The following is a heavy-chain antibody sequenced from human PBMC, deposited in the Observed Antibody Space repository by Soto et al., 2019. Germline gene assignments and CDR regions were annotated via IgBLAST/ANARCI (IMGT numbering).Heavy chain of an antibody. Sequence: PGGSLRLSCAASGFTFSSYAMXWVXQXPGKGLEWVAVISYDGSNKYYADSVKGRFTISRDNSKNTLYLQMNSLRAEDTAVYYCARMPYDYYYGMDVWGQGTTVTVSS. CDR1: GFTFSSYA. D-gene: IGHD2-2*01. J-gene: IGHJ6*02. V-gene: IGHV3-30-3*01. CDR3: ARMPYDYYYGMDV. CDR2: ISYDGSNK.